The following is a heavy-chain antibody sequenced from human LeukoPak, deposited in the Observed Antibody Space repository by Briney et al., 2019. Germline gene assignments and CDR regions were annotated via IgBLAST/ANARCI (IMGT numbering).Heavy chain of an antibody. V-gene: IGHV3-30*18. CDR3: AKATGYLL. CDR1: GFTFSSYD. CDR2: ISSDGSRK. D-gene: IGHD1-14*01. Sequence: PGGSLRLSCAASGFTFSSYDMFWVRQAPGKGLEWVALISSDGSRKYYADSVKGRFTLSRDNSKNTLYLQINSLRAEDTAVYYCAKATGYLLWGQGTLVTVSS. J-gene: IGHJ4*02.